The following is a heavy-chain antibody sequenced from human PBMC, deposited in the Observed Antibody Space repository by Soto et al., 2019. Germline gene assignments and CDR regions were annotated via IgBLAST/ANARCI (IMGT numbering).Heavy chain of an antibody. CDR2: IIPLFGTA. CDR1: GGTFSSYG. J-gene: IGHJ4*02. CDR3: ARDGTLYDSTAYYYLY. Sequence: SVKVSCKASGGTFSSYGISWVRQAPGQGLEWMGGIIPLFGTANYAQKFQGRVTVTADDSTSTAYMELSSLRSEDTAVYYCARDGTLYDSTAYYYLYWGQGTLVTVSS. D-gene: IGHD3-22*01. V-gene: IGHV1-69*13.